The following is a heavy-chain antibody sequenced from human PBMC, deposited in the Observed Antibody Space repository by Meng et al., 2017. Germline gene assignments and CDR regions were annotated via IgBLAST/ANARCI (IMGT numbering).Heavy chain of an antibody. CDR3: ARKSGPSRKISIAVAGPHYFDY. CDR2: IYYSGST. Sequence: SDTLSLTCTVSGGSISSYYSSWIRQPAGKGLEWVGYIYYSGSTNYNPSLKSRVTISVDTSKNQFSLKLSSVTAADTAVYYCARKSGPSRKISIAVAGPHYFDYWGQGTLVTVSS. V-gene: IGHV4-59*12. J-gene: IGHJ4*02. CDR1: GGSISSYY. D-gene: IGHD6-19*01.